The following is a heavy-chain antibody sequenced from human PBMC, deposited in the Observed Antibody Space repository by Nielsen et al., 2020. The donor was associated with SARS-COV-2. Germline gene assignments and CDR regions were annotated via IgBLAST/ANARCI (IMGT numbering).Heavy chain of an antibody. Sequence: SETLSLTCAVYGGSFSGYYWSWIRQPPGKGLEWIGEINHSGSTNYNPSLKSRVTTSVDTSKNQFSLKLSSVTAADTAVYYCARGRGMATILYFDYWGQGTLVTVSS. CDR2: INHSGST. J-gene: IGHJ4*02. D-gene: IGHD5-24*01. CDR3: ARGRGMATILYFDY. CDR1: GGSFSGYY. V-gene: IGHV4-34*01.